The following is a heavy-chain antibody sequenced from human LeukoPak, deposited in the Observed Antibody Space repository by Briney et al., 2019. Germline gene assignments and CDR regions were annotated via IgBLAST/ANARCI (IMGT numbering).Heavy chain of an antibody. CDR2: ISDSGSSI. V-gene: IGHV3-11*04. D-gene: IGHD6-19*01. CDR3: ARDIAVAGISDY. J-gene: IGHJ4*02. Sequence: GGSLRLSCAASGFTFSDYYMSWIRQAPGKGLEWVSYISDSGSSIYYADSVKGRFTISRDNAKKSLYLQMNSLRAEDTAVYYCARDIAVAGISDYWGQGTLVTVSS. CDR1: GFTFSDYY.